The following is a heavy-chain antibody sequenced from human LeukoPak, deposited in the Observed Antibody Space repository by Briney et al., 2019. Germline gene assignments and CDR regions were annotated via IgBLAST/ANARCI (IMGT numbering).Heavy chain of an antibody. CDR3: ARAFQSLGGLSLPDY. CDR1: GYTFTNYA. V-gene: IGHV7-4-1*02. CDR2: IHPSTGNP. Sequence: ASVKVSCKASGYTFTNYAMNWVRQAPGQGLEWMGWIHPSTGNPTYAQGFTGRFVFSLDTSVSTTHLQISSLKAEDTAVYFCARAFQSLGGLSLPDYWGQGTLVTVSS. J-gene: IGHJ4*02. D-gene: IGHD3-16*02.